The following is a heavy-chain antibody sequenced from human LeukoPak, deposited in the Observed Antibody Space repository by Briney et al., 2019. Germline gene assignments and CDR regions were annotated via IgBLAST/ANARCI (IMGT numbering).Heavy chain of an antibody. CDR3: ARGIAAAGIVGVFDY. V-gene: IGHV3-66*01. D-gene: IGHD6-13*01. J-gene: IGHJ4*02. Sequence: GGSLRLSCAASGFSVSSNHMSWVRQAPGKGLEWVSVIYSGGNTHYADSVKGRFTISRDNSKNTLYLQMNSLRAADTAVYYCARGIAAAGIVGVFDYWGQGILVTVSS. CDR1: GFSVSSNH. CDR2: IYSGGNT.